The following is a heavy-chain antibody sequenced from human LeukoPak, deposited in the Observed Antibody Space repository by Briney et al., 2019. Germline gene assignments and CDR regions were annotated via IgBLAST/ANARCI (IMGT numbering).Heavy chain of an antibody. V-gene: IGHV3-11*04. J-gene: IGHJ4*02. CDR3: ARETHYDSSGYHNDY. Sequence: GGSLRLSCAVSGFTLSDYYMSWIRQAPGKGLEWVSYIGSSGRVIYYADSVKGRFTISRDNAKNSLYLQMNSLRAEDTAVYYCARETHYDSSGYHNDYWGQGTLVTVSS. CDR2: IGSSGRVI. CDR1: GFTLSDYY. D-gene: IGHD3-22*01.